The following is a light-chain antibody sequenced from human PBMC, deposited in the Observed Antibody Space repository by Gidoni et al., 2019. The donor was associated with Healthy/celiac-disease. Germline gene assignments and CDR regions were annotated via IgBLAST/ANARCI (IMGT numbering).Light chain of an antibody. CDR2: EVS. V-gene: IGLV2-14*01. Sequence: QSALTQPASVSGSPGPSITISCTGTSSDVGCYNYVSWYQQHPGKAPKLMIYEVSNRPSGVSNRFSGSKSGNTASLTISGLQAEDEADYYCSSYTSSSTLYVFGTGTTVTVV. CDR3: SSYTSSSTLYV. J-gene: IGLJ1*01. CDR1: SSDVGCYNY.